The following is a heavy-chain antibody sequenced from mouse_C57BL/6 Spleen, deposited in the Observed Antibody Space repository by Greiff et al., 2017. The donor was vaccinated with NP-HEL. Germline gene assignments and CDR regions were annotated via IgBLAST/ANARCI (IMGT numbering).Heavy chain of an antibody. CDR1: GYAFSSSW. V-gene: IGHV1-82*01. Sequence: LVESGPELVKPGASVKISCKASGYAFSSSWMNWVKQRPGKGLEWIGRIYPGDGDTNYNGKFKGKATLTADKSSSTAYMQLSSLTSEDSAVYFCARSIYYYGSSYWYFDVWGTGTTVTVSS. CDR3: ARSIYYYGSSYWYFDV. CDR2: IYPGDGDT. D-gene: IGHD1-1*01. J-gene: IGHJ1*03.